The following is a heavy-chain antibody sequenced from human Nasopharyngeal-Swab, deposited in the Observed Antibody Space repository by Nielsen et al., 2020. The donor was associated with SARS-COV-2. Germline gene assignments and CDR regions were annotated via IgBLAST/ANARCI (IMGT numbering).Heavy chain of an antibody. CDR2: IKQDGSEK. J-gene: IGHJ1*01. Sequence: GASLKISCAASGFTFSSYWMSWVRQAPGKGLEWAANIKQDGSEKYYVDSVKGRFTISRDNAKNSLYLQMNSLRAEDTAVFYCARVGYNWNSGYFQHWGQGTLVTVSS. D-gene: IGHD1-7*01. CDR1: GFTFSSYW. V-gene: IGHV3-7*03. CDR3: ARVGYNWNSGYFQH.